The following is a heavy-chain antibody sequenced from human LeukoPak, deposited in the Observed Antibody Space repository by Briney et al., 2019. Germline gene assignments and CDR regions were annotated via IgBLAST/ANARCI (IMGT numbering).Heavy chain of an antibody. CDR2: IYYTGST. Sequence: SESLSLTSAVSGGSLSSASYYCGSVRQPPGKGLGWLASIYYTGSTYNNPSLKSQATISQDTSKNQFSLKLNAVTARDRVIFYCARDGDGSDSWGQGTLVAVSS. CDR1: GGSLSSASYY. D-gene: IGHD2-21*01. CDR3: ARDGDGSDS. V-gene: IGHV4-39*07. J-gene: IGHJ5*01.